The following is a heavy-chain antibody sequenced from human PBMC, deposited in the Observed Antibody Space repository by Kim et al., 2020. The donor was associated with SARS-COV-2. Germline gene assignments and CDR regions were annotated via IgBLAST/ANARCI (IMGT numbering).Heavy chain of an antibody. D-gene: IGHD6-6*01. CDR3: ARVYSSSSGWGYYDGMDV. CDR2: ISSSSSYT. J-gene: IGHJ6*02. V-gene: IGHV3-11*05. Sequence: GGSLRLSCAASGFTFSDYYMSWIRQAPGKGLEWVSYISSSSSYTNYADSEKGRFTISRDNAKNSLYLQMNSLRAEDTAVYYCARVYSSSSGWGYYDGMDVWGQGTTVTVSS. CDR1: GFTFSDYY.